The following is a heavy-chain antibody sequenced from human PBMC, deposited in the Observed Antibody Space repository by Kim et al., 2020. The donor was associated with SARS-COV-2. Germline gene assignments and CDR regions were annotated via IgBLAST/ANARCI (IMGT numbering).Heavy chain of an antibody. CDR3: ARAPFSTIFGVVIMYNWFDP. CDR1: GYTFTSYA. D-gene: IGHD3-3*01. CDR2: INTNTGNP. Sequence: ASVKVSCKASGYTFTSYAMNWVRQAPGQGLEWMGWINTNTGNPTYAQGFTGRFVFSLDTSVSTAYLQISSLKAEDTAVYYCARAPFSTIFGVVIMYNWFDPWGQGTLAT. V-gene: IGHV7-4-1*02. J-gene: IGHJ5*02.